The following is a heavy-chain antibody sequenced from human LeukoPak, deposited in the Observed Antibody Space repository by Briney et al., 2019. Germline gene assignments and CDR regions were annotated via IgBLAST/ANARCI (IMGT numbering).Heavy chain of an antibody. CDR3: ARAGSSGWDY. CDR2: IKEDGSEQ. Sequence: GGSLRLSCAVSGFTFRTYWMSWVRQAPGKGLEWVANIKEDGSEQYYVNSLKGRFTISRDNVKNSLYLQMNSLRVEDTAVYYCARAGSSGWDYWGQGTLVTVSS. V-gene: IGHV3-7*01. D-gene: IGHD6-19*01. CDR1: GFTFRTYW. J-gene: IGHJ4*02.